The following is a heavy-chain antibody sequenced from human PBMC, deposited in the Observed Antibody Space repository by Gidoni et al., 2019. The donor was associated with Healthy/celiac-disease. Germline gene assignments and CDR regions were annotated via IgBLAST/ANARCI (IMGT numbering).Heavy chain of an antibody. Sequence: EVQLLESGGGLVQPGGSMRLSCAASGVNFSSYAMSWVRQAPGKGLEWVSAISGRVGSTYYADSVKGRFTISRDNSKNTLYLQMTSLRAEDTAVYYCARNIAPAAISNWFDPWGQGTLVTVSS. CDR1: GVNFSSYA. V-gene: IGHV3-23*01. J-gene: IGHJ5*02. CDR2: ISGRVGST. CDR3: ARNIAPAAISNWFDP. D-gene: IGHD2-2*01.